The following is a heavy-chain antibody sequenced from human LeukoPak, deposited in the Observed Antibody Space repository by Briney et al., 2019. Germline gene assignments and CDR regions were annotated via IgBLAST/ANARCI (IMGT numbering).Heavy chain of an antibody. V-gene: IGHV3-23*01. D-gene: IGHD3-16*01. Sequence: GGSLRLSCAASGFTFSSYAMTWVRQAPGKGLEWVSSFSFNGESTYYADSAKGRFTISRDNSKNTLYLQMNSLRADDTAIYYCARAGELRYMDVWGKGTAVTISS. CDR1: GFTFSSYA. CDR2: FSFNGEST. J-gene: IGHJ6*03. CDR3: ARAGELRYMDV.